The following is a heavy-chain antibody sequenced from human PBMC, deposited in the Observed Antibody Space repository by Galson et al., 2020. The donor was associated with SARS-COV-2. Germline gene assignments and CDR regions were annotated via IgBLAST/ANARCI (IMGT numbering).Heavy chain of an antibody. J-gene: IGHJ3*02. D-gene: IGHD1-26*01. CDR2: ISYDGGNK. CDR1: GFTFSAYT. V-gene: IGHV3-30-3*01. CDR3: ARASGGGYSGSFYM. Sequence: PGGSLRLSCAASGFTFSAYTLHWVRKAPGKGLEWVALISYDGGNKYNADSVKGRFTISRDNSKNTLYLQMNSLRAEDTAVYYCARASGGGYSGSFYMWGQGTMVTVSS.